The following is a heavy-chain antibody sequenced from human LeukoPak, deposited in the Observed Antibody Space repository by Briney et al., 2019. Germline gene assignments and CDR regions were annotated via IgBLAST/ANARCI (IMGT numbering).Heavy chain of an antibody. Sequence: GGSLRLSCAASGFVFRENDMNWVRQAPGKGLEWLSTFSGNDGYTYYADSVRGRFTISRDNSKNTVYLQMNSLRAEDTADYYCAKRSTGYYFDSWGQGTLVTVSS. D-gene: IGHD2-2*01. CDR3: AKRSTGYYFDS. J-gene: IGHJ4*02. CDR1: GFVFREND. CDR2: FSGNDGYT. V-gene: IGHV3-23*01.